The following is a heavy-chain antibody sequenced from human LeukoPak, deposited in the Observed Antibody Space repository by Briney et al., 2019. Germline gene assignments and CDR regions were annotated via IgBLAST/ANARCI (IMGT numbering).Heavy chain of an antibody. V-gene: IGHV4-59*01. Sequence: SETLSLTCTVSGGSISSYYWSWIRQPPGKGLEWIGYIYYSGSTNYNPSLKSRVTISVDTSKNQFSLKLSSVTAADTAAYYCARRGNYYDNFDYWGQGTLVTVSS. CDR3: ARRGNYYDNFDY. CDR2: IYYSGST. CDR1: GGSISSYY. J-gene: IGHJ4*02. D-gene: IGHD3-22*01.